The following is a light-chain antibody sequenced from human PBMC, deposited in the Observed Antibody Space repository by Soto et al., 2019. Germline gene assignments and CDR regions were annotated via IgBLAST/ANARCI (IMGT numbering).Light chain of an antibody. CDR1: QSVSSY. CDR3: QQRRNRPYS. V-gene: IGKV3-11*01. CDR2: DAS. J-gene: IGKJ2*03. Sequence: ELVWRQCPSNLHLYNRERATLTCRASQSVSSYLAWYQQKPGQAPRLLIYDASNRATGIPARFSGSGSGTDFTLTISSLEPEDFASYCCQQRRNRPYSLGQGTKVDI.